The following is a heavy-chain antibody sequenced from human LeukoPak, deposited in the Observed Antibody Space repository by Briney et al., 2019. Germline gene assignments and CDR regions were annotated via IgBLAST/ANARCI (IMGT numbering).Heavy chain of an antibody. CDR2: MNPNSGNT. CDR1: GYTFTSYD. J-gene: IGHJ6*03. CDR3: ARVCSSGRKHSTNGVCRNYYYYMDV. Sequence: ASVKVSCKASGYTFTSYDINWVRQATGQGLEWMGWMNPNSGNTGYAQKFQGRVTMTRNTSISTAYRELSSLRSEDTALYYCARVCSSGRKHSTNGVCRNYYYYMDVWGKGTTVTVSS. V-gene: IGHV1-8*01. D-gene: IGHD2-8*01.